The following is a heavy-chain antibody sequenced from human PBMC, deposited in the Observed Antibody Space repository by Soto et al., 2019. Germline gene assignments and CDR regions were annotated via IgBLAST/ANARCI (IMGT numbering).Heavy chain of an antibody. J-gene: IGHJ4*02. D-gene: IGHD3-16*01. CDR2: VRTKAYNYAT. CDR3: TLEGAGLGY. Sequence: EVQWVESGGGSVQPGVSLKLSCAVSGFTFSASAMHWVRQASGVGLEWVGRVRTKAYNYATAYAASVKGRFTISRDDSKNTAYLQMNSLKTEDTAVYYCTLEGAGLGYWGQGTLVTVSS. V-gene: IGHV3-73*02. CDR1: GFTFSASA.